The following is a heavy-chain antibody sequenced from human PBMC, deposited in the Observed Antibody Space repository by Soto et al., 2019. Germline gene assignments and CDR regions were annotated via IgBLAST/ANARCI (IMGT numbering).Heavy chain of an antibody. CDR1: GFTFSSYSMN. J-gene: IGHJ5*02. CDR3: AAQDCSGGSCYSGDWFDP. D-gene: IGHD2-15*01. Sequence: GSLRLSCAASGFTFSSYSMNWVRQAPGKGLEWIGSIYYSGSTYYNPSLKSRVTISVDTSKNQFSLKLSSVTAADTAVYYCAAQDCSGGSCYSGDWFDPWGQGTLVTVSS. CDR2: IYYSGST. V-gene: IGHV4-59*05.